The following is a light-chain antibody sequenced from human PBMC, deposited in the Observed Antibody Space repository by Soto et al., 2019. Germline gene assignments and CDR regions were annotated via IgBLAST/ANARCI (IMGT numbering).Light chain of an antibody. CDR1: QSISDT. CDR2: GAS. J-gene: IGKJ1*01. Sequence: EIVMTQSPATLSVSPGGRATLSCRASQSISDTLAWYQQKPGQAPRLLIYGASTRAPGFPARFSGSGSGTDFTLTISSLQSEDFAVYDCQQFNNWPWTFGQGTKVDIK. V-gene: IGKV3-15*01. CDR3: QQFNNWPWT.